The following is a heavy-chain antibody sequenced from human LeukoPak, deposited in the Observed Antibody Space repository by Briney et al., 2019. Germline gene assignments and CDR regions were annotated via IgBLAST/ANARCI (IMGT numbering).Heavy chain of an antibody. CDR1: GYTITELS. CDR2: FDPEDGET. J-gene: IGHJ4*02. V-gene: IGHV1-24*01. Sequence: GASVKVSCKVSGYTITELSMHWVRQAPGKGLEWMGGFDPEDGETIYAQKFQGRVTMTEDTSTDTAYMELSSLRSEDTAVYYCATAPVVPAAVPFDYWGQGTLVTVSS. D-gene: IGHD2-2*01. CDR3: ATAPVVPAAVPFDY.